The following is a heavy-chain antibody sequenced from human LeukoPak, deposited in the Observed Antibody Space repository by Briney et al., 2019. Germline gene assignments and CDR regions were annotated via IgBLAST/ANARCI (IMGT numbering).Heavy chain of an antibody. D-gene: IGHD3-3*01. CDR2: IGNTGDT. CDR1: GFTFSSYD. Sequence: GGSLRLSCTASGFTFSSYDMHWIRQAPGKGLEWVSDIGNTGDTYYPGSVKGRFTISRDNAKNHLSLQMNTLRAADTAVYYCAVRDFWSGYYAHWGQGTLVTVSS. V-gene: IGHV3-13*01. J-gene: IGHJ4*02. CDR3: AVRDFWSGYYAH.